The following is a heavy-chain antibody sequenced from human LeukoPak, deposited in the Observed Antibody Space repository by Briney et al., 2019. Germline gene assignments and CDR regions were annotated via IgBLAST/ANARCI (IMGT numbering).Heavy chain of an antibody. CDR3: ATSHDVKTAPYDL. J-gene: IGHJ5*02. D-gene: IGHD2-21*01. Sequence: KPSETLSLTCPVSGGSISSYCWSWVRQSPGKGLEWIGYIFTSGRTDYNPSLKSRVTMSVDTSKNQLSMELRFLTAADTAVYYCATSHDVKTAPYDLWGQGTLVTVSS. V-gene: IGHV4-4*09. CDR2: IFTSGRT. CDR1: GGSISSYC.